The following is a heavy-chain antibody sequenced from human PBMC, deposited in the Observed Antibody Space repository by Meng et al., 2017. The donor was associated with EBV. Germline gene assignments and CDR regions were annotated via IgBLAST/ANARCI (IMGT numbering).Heavy chain of an antibody. V-gene: IGHV3-73*01. Sequence: GRLGEAGGGLVQPGGSLNLSCAAAGFTFSGSAMHWVRQASGKGLEWVGRIRSKAKSYATAYAASVKGRFTISRDDSKNTAYLQMNSLKTEDTAVYYCTRMSSPLDYWGQGTLVTVSS. D-gene: IGHD2-2*01. CDR3: TRMSSPLDY. CDR2: IRSKAKSYAT. J-gene: IGHJ4*02. CDR1: GFTFSGSA.